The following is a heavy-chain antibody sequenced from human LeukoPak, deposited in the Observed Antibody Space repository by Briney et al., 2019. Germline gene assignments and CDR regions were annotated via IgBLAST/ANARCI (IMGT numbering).Heavy chain of an antibody. Sequence: ASVKVSCKASGYTFSSYGISWVRQAPGRGLEWMGWISVYNGNTNNIQKLQGRVTMTRDTSTNTVYMELRSLRSDDTAVYYCARDAYASGADYWGQGTLVTVSS. CDR2: ISVYNGNT. J-gene: IGHJ4*02. V-gene: IGHV1-18*01. CDR1: GYTFSSYG. CDR3: ARDAYASGADY. D-gene: IGHD3-16*01.